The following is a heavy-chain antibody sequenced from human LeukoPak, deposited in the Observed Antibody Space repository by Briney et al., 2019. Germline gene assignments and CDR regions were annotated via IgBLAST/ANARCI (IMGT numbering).Heavy chain of an antibody. J-gene: IGHJ4*02. CDR2: ISGSGDST. D-gene: IGHD3-10*01. CDR3: TKWSGFGDD. V-gene: IGHV3-23*01. CDR1: GFTFSSNS. Sequence: GGSLRLSCAASGFTFSSNSMTWVRQTPGKGLEWVSGISGSGDSTFYADSVKGRFTISRDNSRNTLYLQMSSLRPEEPAVYYCTKWSGFGDDWGQGTLVTVSS.